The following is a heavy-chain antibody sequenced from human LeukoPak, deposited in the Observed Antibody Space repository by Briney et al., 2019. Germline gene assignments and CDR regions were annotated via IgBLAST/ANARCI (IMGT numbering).Heavy chain of an antibody. Sequence: GGSLRLSCAASGFTFSSYWMNWVRQAPGKGLEWVSSISSSSSYIYYADSAKGRFTISTDNAKNSLYLQMNSLRAEDTAVYYCARGGGWAYYDFWSGYYMDVWGKGTTVTVSS. V-gene: IGHV3-21*01. CDR1: GFTFSSYW. CDR3: ARGGGWAYYDFWSGYYMDV. CDR2: ISSSSSYI. J-gene: IGHJ6*03. D-gene: IGHD3-3*01.